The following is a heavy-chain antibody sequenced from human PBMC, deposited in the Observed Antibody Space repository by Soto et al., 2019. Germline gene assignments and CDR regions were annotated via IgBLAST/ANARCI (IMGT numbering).Heavy chain of an antibody. CDR1: GYTFTGYY. CDR3: ARDTPLNAFQI. V-gene: IGHV1-2*02. D-gene: IGHD3-16*02. Sequence: ASLKVSCTASGYTFTGYYMHWVRKAPGQGLEWMVCINPNSRRPNYAQKFQGRVTMTRETCISTAYMELTRLRSDDTAVYYCARDTPLNAFQIGGQGTILTVSS. J-gene: IGHJ3*02. CDR2: INPNSRRP.